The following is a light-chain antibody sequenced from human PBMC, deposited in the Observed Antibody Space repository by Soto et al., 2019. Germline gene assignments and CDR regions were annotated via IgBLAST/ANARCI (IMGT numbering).Light chain of an antibody. V-gene: IGLV1-47*01. CDR3: ATWDDSLSGRV. Sequence: QSVLTQPPSASATPGQRVTISCSGSNSNIGNHYVYWYQQLPGTAPKLLIYRNNERPPGVPDRFSGSKSGTSASLAISGLRSEDEADYYCATWDDSLSGRVFGGGTQLTVL. J-gene: IGLJ3*02. CDR2: RNN. CDR1: NSNIGNHY.